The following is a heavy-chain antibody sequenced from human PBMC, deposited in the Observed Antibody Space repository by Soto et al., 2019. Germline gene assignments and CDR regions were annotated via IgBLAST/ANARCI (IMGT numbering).Heavy chain of an antibody. CDR3: ARTTLPFYDSSGYFDY. Sequence: GGSLRLSCAASGFFFSAYWMSWVRQAPGKGLEWVASIKQDGSETYYLDSVKGRFTFSRDNAKNSLDLQMNSLRAEDTAVYYCARTTLPFYDSSGYFDYWGQGTLVTVSS. CDR2: IKQDGSET. J-gene: IGHJ4*02. CDR1: GFFFSAYW. D-gene: IGHD3-22*01. V-gene: IGHV3-7*03.